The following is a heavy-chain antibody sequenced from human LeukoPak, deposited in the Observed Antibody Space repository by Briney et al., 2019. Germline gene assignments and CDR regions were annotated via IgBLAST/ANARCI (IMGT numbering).Heavy chain of an antibody. V-gene: IGHV4-4*02. CDR1: CGSISSRYW. Sequence: PSETLTLTCTVSCGSISSRYWWNWIRQPPGKGLEWIGDIYPSGSTDYSPSLKSRVIISLDKSKNQFSLHLTSVTAADTAVYYCARLTATYDSSACVAFDIWGQGTMVTVSS. CDR2: IYPSGST. J-gene: IGHJ3*02. D-gene: IGHD3-22*01. CDR3: ARLTATYDSSACVAFDI.